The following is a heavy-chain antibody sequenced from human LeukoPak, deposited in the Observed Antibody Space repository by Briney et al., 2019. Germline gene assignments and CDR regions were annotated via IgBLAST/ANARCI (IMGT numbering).Heavy chain of an antibody. V-gene: IGHV3-53*01. Sequence: GGSLRLSCAASGFTVSSNYMSWVRQAPGKGLEWVSVIYSGGSTYYADSVKGRFTISRDNSRNTLYLQMNSLGADDTAVYYCARGYCSGDSCYLFFYDYWGQGTLVTVSS. CDR3: ARGYCSGDSCYLFFYDY. J-gene: IGHJ4*02. CDR1: GFTVSSNY. CDR2: IYSGGST. D-gene: IGHD2-15*01.